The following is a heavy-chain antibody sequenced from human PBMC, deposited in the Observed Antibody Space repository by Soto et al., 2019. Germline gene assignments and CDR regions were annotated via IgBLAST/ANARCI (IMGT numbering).Heavy chain of an antibody. V-gene: IGHV1-69*13. Sequence: SVKVSCKASGGTFSSYAISWVRQAPGQGLEWMGGIIPIFGTANYAQKFQGRVTITADESTSTAYMELSSLRSEDTAVYYCARVVSTGTDTGAFDYWGQGTLVTVSS. CDR2: IIPIFGTA. CDR3: ARVVSTGTDTGAFDY. CDR1: GGTFSSYA. D-gene: IGHD1-7*01. J-gene: IGHJ4*02.